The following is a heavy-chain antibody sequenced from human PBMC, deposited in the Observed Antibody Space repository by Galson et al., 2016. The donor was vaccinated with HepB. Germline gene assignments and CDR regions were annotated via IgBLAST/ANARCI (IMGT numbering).Heavy chain of an antibody. CDR1: GFTFSNAR. CDR2: IKSKIDGGTR. D-gene: IGHD2-8*01. J-gene: IGHJ4*02. CDR3: STAYSPYCTNGVCYLKGYYFDY. Sequence: SLRLSCAASGFTFSNARMNWVRQAPGKGLEWVGLIKSKIDGGTRHYASPVKGRFTISRDDSKSTVYLQMNSLNTEDTAVYYCSTAYSPYCTNGVCYLKGYYFDYWGQGTLVTVSS. V-gene: IGHV3-15*07.